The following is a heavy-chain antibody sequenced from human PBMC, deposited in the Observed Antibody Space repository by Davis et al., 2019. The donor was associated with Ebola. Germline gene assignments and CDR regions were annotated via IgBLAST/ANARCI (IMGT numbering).Heavy chain of an antibody. CDR2: IRHDRSEG. CDR1: GFTFSTYS. CDR3: AKSGLSFGVVKYHYGMDV. J-gene: IGHJ6*04. D-gene: IGHD3-3*01. Sequence: GGFLRLSCAASGFTFSTYSMSWVRQAPGKGLVWVANIRHDRSEGYYADSVKGRFTISRDNAKNSLYLQMNSLRDEDTAVYYCAKSGLSFGVVKYHYGMDVWGKGTTVTVSS. V-gene: IGHV3-7*03.